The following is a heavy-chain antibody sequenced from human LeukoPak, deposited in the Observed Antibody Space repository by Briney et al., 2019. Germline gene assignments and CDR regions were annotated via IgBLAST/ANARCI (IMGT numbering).Heavy chain of an antibody. CDR2: IYTSGST. V-gene: IGHV4-4*07. CDR3: ARAYGDYEIDAFDI. D-gene: IGHD4-17*01. CDR1: GGSISSYY. Sequence: SGTLSLTCTVSGGSISSYYWSWIRQPAGKGLEWIGRIYTSGSTNYNPSLKSRVTMSVDTSKNQFSLKLSSVTAADTAVYYCARAYGDYEIDAFDIWGQGTMVTVSS. J-gene: IGHJ3*02.